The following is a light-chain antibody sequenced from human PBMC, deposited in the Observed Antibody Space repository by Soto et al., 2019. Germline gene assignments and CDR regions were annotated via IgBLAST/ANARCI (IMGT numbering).Light chain of an antibody. CDR1: QSVSNNY. V-gene: IGKV3-20*01. J-gene: IGKJ1*01. CDR3: QQDGSSVKT. Sequence: ETVLTQSPVTLSFSPVEKSTLSCRARQSVSNNYLAWYQQKPGQAPSLLIFGASNRAPEIPDRFSGSGSGTDFTLSISRLEPEDFAVYFCQQDGSSVKTFGQGTKVDIK. CDR2: GAS.